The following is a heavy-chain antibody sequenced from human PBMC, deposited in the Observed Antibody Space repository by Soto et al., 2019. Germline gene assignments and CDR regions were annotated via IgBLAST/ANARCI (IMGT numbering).Heavy chain of an antibody. J-gene: IGHJ4*02. Sequence: QGQLVESGGGVVQPGRSLRLSCAASGFTLSSSGMHWVRQAPGKGLEWVAVTSFDGSSGYYADSVRGRFTISRDNSNNTLYLQMNSLRAEDTAVYYCAKSPPAVAGYFDYWGQGTLVTVSS. D-gene: IGHD6-19*01. CDR3: AKSPPAVAGYFDY. CDR1: GFTLSSSG. CDR2: TSFDGSSG. V-gene: IGHV3-30*18.